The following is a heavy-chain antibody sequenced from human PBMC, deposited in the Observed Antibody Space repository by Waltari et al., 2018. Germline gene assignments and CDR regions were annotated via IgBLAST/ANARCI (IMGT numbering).Heavy chain of an antibody. CDR1: GFMFSDYG. V-gene: IGHV3-33*01. J-gene: IGHJ4*02. D-gene: IGHD1-1*01. CDR2: VWFDGSNK. CDR3: ARLDLAATGIGDY. Sequence: QVHLVESGGGVAQPGRSLRLSCEASGFMFSDYGMHWVRQAPGKGLELGAVVWFDGSNKYYSQAVKGRFTISRDNSKNTLYLQMNNLRVDDTAVYYCARLDLAATGIGDYWGQGTLVTVSS.